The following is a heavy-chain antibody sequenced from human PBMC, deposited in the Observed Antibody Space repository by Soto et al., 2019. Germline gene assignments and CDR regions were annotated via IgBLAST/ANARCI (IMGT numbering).Heavy chain of an antibody. V-gene: IGHV1-69*01. CDR2: MIRLFGTG. CDR1: GGTFSRHA. Sequence: QVQLVQSGAEVRKPGCSVKVSCKASGGTFSRHAISWVRQAPGQGLEWMGGMIRLFGTGKSAQKFQGRVTITADESTSTAYMELSSLRSKDTAIDYCARGWGDDSSDSYFAYWGQGTLVIVSS. D-gene: IGHD3-22*01. J-gene: IGHJ4*02. CDR3: ARGWGDDSSDSYFAY.